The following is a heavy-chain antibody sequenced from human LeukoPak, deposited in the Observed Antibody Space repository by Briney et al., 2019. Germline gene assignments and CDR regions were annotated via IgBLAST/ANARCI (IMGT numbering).Heavy chain of an antibody. D-gene: IGHD6-19*01. CDR2: INPNSGGT. Sequence: ASVTVSCKASGYTFTGYYMHWVRQAPGQGLEWMGWINPNSGGTNYAQKFQGRVTMTRDTSISTAYMELSRLRSDDTAVYYCARHRGAEVRGYSNGWYLYWGQGALVTVSS. CDR1: GYTFTGYY. V-gene: IGHV1-2*02. CDR3: ARHRGAEVRGYSNGWYLY. J-gene: IGHJ4*02.